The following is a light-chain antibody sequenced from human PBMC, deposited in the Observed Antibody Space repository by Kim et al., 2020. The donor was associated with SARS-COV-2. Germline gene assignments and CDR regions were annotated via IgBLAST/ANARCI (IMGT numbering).Light chain of an antibody. Sequence: ATISCRSSQSLLYSADNKTYLAWYQQKLGELPKLLIHRASTRESGVPDRFSGSGSGTDFTLTISRLQAEDVAVYSCQLYYSTPPTFGQGTRLEIK. J-gene: IGKJ5*01. CDR2: RAS. CDR3: QLYYSTPPT. CDR1: QSLLYSADNKTY. V-gene: IGKV4-1*01.